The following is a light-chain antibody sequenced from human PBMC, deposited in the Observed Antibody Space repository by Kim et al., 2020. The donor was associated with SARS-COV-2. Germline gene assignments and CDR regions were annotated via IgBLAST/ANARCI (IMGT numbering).Light chain of an antibody. J-gene: IGKJ5*01. V-gene: IGKV3-20*01. CDR2: GAG. CDR1: QSVTSDY. CDR3: QQCGRSLSLT. Sequence: DIVLTQSPDTLSLSPGERATLSCRASQSVTSDYLAWYQHKPGQAPRLLIHGAGSRATGIPARFSGSGSGTNFTLTISSLETEDYAVYYCQQCGRSLSLTFGQGTRLEIK.